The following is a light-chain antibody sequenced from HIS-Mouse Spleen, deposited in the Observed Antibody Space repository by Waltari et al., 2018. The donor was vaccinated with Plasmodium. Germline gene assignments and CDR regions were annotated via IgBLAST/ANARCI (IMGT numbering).Light chain of an antibody. CDR2: QDS. Sequence: SYDLPQPPSVSVSPGQTPSIPCPLDKLVHQYACWYQQKPGQSPVLVIDQDSKRPSGIPERFSGSNAGNTATLTISGTQAMDEADYYCQAWDSSTVVFGGGTKLTVL. V-gene: IGLV3-1*01. CDR3: QAWDSSTVV. CDR1: KLVHQY. J-gene: IGLJ2*01.